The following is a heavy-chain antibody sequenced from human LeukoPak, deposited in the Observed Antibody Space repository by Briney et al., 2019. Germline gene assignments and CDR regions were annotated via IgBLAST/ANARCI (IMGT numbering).Heavy chain of an antibody. CDR3: ASLLRYYYDSSAPDV. CDR2: INPNSGGT. CDR1: GYTFTGYY. J-gene: IGHJ6*04. V-gene: IGHV1-2*02. Sequence: ASVKVSCKASGYTFTGYYMHWVRHAPGQGLEWMGWINPNSGGTNYAQKFQGRVTMTRDTSISTAYMELSRLRSDDTAVYYCASLLRYYYDSSAPDVWGKGTTVTVSS. D-gene: IGHD3-22*01.